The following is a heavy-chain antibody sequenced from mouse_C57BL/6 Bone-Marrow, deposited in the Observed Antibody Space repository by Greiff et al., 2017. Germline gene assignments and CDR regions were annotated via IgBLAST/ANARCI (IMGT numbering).Heavy chain of an antibody. V-gene: IGHV2-5*01. Sequence: VQRVESGPGLVQPSQSLSITCTVSGFSLTSYGVHWVRQSPGKGLEWLGVIWRGGSTDYNAAFMSRLSITKENSKSQVFFKMNSLQDDDTAIYYCAKRRYYYGSSYYAMDYWGQGTSVTGSS. CDR2: IWRGGST. CDR3: AKRRYYYGSSYYAMDY. J-gene: IGHJ4*01. CDR1: GFSLTSYG. D-gene: IGHD1-1*01.